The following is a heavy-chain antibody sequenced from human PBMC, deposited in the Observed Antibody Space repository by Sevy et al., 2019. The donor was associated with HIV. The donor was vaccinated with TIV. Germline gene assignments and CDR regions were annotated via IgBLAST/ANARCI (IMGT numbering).Heavy chain of an antibody. J-gene: IGHJ4*02. CDR2: INQDGSQK. D-gene: IGHD2-21*01. V-gene: IGHV3-7*01. Sequence: GGSLRLSCAASGFTFSDYFMGWVRMAPGKGLEWIANINQDGSQKNYVDSVKGRFTITRDNAKNLFSLQMNSLRVDDTAVYYCARELWPGDYWGQGTLVTVSS. CDR1: GFTFSDYF. CDR3: ARELWPGDY.